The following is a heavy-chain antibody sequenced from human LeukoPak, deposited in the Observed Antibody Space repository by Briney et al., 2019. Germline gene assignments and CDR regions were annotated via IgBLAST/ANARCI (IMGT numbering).Heavy chain of an antibody. CDR1: DGSISSYY. V-gene: IGHV4-59*08. Sequence: SETLSLTCTVSDGSISSYYWSWIRQPPGKGLEWSGNIYYSGSTNYNPSLKSRVTISVDTSKNQFSLKLSSVTAADTAVYYCARLEGSTIFGVVHYMDVWGKGTTVTVSS. D-gene: IGHD3-3*01. J-gene: IGHJ6*03. CDR3: ARLEGSTIFGVVHYMDV. CDR2: IYYSGST.